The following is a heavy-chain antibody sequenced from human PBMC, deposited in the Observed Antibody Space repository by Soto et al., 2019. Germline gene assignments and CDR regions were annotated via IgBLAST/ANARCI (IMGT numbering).Heavy chain of an antibody. CDR2: FDPEDGET. J-gene: IGHJ6*02. D-gene: IGHD2-2*01. CDR1: GYTLTELS. V-gene: IGHV1-24*01. CDR3: ATAKYQRPGMENYYFYYVLDG. Sequence: SVKVSCKFSGYTLTELSMHWVRQAPGKGLEWMGGFDPEDGETIYAQKFQGRVTMTEDTSTDTAYMELSSLRSEDTAVYYCATAKYQRPGMENYYFYYVLDGWGQRTMITVSS.